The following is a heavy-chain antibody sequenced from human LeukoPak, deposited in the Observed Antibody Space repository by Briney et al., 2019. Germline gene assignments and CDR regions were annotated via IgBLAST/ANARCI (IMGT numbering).Heavy chain of an antibody. J-gene: IGHJ4*02. CDR2: IWNDGSDK. CDR1: AFTFGSHG. V-gene: IGHV3-33*01. Sequence: GGSLRLSWVASAFTFGSHGMQWVRQAPGEGLEWLADIWNDGSDKYYADSVKGRFTISTVNSQNKMYLQMNGPRTEATAVSYCARYHDYGRHFDYWGQGTLVTVSS. CDR3: ARYHDYGRHFDY. D-gene: IGHD4-17*01.